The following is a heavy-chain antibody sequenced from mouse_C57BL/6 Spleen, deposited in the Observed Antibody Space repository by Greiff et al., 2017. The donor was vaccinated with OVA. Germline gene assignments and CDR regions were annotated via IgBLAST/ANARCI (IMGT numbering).Heavy chain of an antibody. D-gene: IGHD2-4*01. CDR3: ARYDYDEDYYAMDY. CDR1: GFSLTSYG. V-gene: IGHV2-2*01. J-gene: IGHJ4*01. Sequence: HVQLKESGPGLVQPSQSLSITCTVSGFSLTSYGVHWVRQSPGKGLEWLGVIWSGGSTDYNAAFISRLSISKDNSKSQVFFKMNSLQADDTAIYYCARYDYDEDYYAMDYWGQGTSVTVSS. CDR2: IWSGGST.